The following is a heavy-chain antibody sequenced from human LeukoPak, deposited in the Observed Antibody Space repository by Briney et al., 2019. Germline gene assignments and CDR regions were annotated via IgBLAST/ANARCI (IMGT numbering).Heavy chain of an antibody. CDR1: GFTFSSYS. D-gene: IGHD3-10*02. J-gene: IGHJ6*04. CDR3: AELGITMIGGV. V-gene: IGHV3-21*01. Sequence: PGRSLRLSCAASGFTFSSYSMNWVRQAPGKGLEWVSSISSGSSYIYYADSMKGRFTISRDNAKNSLYLQMNSLRAEDTAVYYCAELGITMIGGVWGKGTTVTISS. CDR2: ISSGSSYI.